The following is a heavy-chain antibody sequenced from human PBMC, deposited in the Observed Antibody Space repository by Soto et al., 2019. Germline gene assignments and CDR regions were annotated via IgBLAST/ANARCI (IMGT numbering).Heavy chain of an antibody. J-gene: IGHJ4*02. CDR2: FDPEDGET. D-gene: IGHD1-26*01. Sequence: EASVKVSCKVSGYTLTELSMHWVRQAPGKGLEWMGGFDPEDGETIYAQKFQGRVTMTEDTSTDTAYMELSSLRSEDTAVYYCATVTAPPRKYSGSYYIWGQGTLVTVSS. CDR1: GYTLTELS. CDR3: ATVTAPPRKYSGSYYI. V-gene: IGHV1-24*01.